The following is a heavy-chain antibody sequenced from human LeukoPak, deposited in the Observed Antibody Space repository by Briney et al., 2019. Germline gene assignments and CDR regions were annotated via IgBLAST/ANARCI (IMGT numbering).Heavy chain of an antibody. V-gene: IGHV1-2*02. Sequence: ASVKVSCKASGYTFTDFYMHWVRQAPGQGLEWMGWISPNSGGTNYAQKFQGRVTLTRDTSISTAYMELRSLRSDDTAVYYCAREHYDILTGYQTDAFDIWGQGTMVTVSS. D-gene: IGHD3-9*01. CDR1: GYTFTDFY. J-gene: IGHJ3*02. CDR3: AREHYDILTGYQTDAFDI. CDR2: ISPNSGGT.